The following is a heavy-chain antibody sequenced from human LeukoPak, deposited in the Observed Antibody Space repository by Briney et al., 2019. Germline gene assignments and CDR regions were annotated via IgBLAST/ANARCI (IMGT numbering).Heavy chain of an antibody. CDR3: ARAYYDSSGYYYGFSY. V-gene: IGHV4-39*07. Sequence: PSETLSLTCTVSGGSISSSSYYWGWIRQPPGKGLEWIGSIYYSGSTYYNPSLKSRVTISVDTSKSQFSLKLSSVTAADTAVYYCARAYYDSSGYYYGFSYWGQGTLVTVSS. D-gene: IGHD3-22*01. J-gene: IGHJ4*02. CDR2: IYYSGST. CDR1: GGSISSSSYY.